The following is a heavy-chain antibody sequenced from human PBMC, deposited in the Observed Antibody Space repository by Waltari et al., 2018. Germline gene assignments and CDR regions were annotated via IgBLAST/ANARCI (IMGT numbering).Heavy chain of an antibody. D-gene: IGHD3-10*01. J-gene: IGHJ6*02. CDR2: LYHDGST. CDR3: ARAFFLLRGDQYYGMDV. CDR1: GSSISSGYY. V-gene: IGHV4-38-2*01. Sequence: QVQLQESGPGLVKPSETLSLTCAVTGSSISSGYYWGWIRQPPGKGLEWVGHLYHDGSTYYNPAFRSRITMSVDTSNNQFSLNLTSVTAADTAVYYCARAFFLLRGDQYYGMDVWGQGSTATVSS.